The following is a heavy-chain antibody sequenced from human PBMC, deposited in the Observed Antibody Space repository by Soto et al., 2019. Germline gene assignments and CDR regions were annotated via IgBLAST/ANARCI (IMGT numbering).Heavy chain of an antibody. CDR2: IFHTGTT. Sequence: SETLSLTCTVSGGSVSSGNYYWSWIRQSPGKGLEWIGYIFHTGTTNYNPSLKSRVTISLDTSMNQFSLKLSSVTPADTAVYYCTRAPVSGSYCFDFWGQGTPVTVSS. J-gene: IGHJ4*02. V-gene: IGHV4-61*01. CDR3: TRAPVSGSYCFDF. CDR1: GGSVSSGNYY. D-gene: IGHD1-26*01.